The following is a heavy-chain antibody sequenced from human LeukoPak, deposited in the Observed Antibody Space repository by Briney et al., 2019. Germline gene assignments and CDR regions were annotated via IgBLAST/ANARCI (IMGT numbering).Heavy chain of an antibody. CDR3: ASLTPTKGY. V-gene: IGHV1-69*10. Sequence: SVKVSCKAPGGPLSSYPFNWVRQAPGQGLEWMGRIIPVVDLINYAQRFQGRVTMTADKSTNTAYMELSSLKSDDTAVYYCASLTPTKGYWGQGTLVTVSS. D-gene: IGHD4-23*01. J-gene: IGHJ4*02. CDR1: GGPLSSYP. CDR2: IIPVVDLI.